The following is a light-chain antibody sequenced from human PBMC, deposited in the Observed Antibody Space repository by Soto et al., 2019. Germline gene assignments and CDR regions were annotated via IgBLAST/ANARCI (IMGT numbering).Light chain of an antibody. CDR1: QNVASSY. J-gene: IGKJ1*01. Sequence: PGERATLSCRASQNVASSYLAWYQQKPGQAPRLLIYGSSIRGAGIPDRCSGSGSGTDFTLTISRLVPEGIGQNFLQYGVSFPGTSRQG. CDR2: GSS. CDR3: QYGVSFPGT. V-gene: IGKV3-20*01.